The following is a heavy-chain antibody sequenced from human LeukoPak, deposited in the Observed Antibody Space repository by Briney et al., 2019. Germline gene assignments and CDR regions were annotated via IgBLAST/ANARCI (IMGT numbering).Heavy chain of an antibody. Sequence: PGGSLRPSCAASGFTFSGSAMHWVRQASGKGLEWVGRIRSKANSYATAYAASVKGRFTISRDDSKNTAYLQMNSLKTEDTAVYYCTRDQTPYYWGQGTLVTVSS. CDR1: GFTFSGSA. J-gene: IGHJ4*02. V-gene: IGHV3-73*01. CDR3: TRDQTPYY. CDR2: IRSKANSYAT.